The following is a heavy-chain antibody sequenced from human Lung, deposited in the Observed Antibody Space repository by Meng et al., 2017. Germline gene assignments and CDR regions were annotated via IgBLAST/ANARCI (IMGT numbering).Heavy chain of an antibody. CDR2: LIPVLNKA. V-gene: IGHV1-69*10. CDR3: ARGRGNQPLFDF. J-gene: IGHJ4*02. D-gene: IGHD2/OR15-2a*01. Sequence: QVQLVQSGAEVKKPGSSVKFACKTSGGSFSTYTFSGVRQAPGQGLEWMGGLIPVLNKAKSAPRFQHRVTFTADETTTTAYMELSSLTFEDTAVYFCARGRGNQPLFDFWGQGTLVTVSS. CDR1: GGSFSTYT.